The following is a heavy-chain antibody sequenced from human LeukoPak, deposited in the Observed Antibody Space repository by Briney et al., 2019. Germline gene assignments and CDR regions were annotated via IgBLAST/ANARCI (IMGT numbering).Heavy chain of an antibody. CDR2: IRYDGSNK. CDR1: GFTFSSYG. CDR3: AQARGTYSNLHGPKIDY. V-gene: IGHV3-30*02. D-gene: IGHD4-11*01. J-gene: IGHJ4*02. Sequence: GGSLRLSCAASGFTFSSYGMHWVRQAPGKGLEWVAFIRYDGSNKYYADSVKGRFTISRDNSKNTLYLQMNSLRAEDTAVYYCAQARGTYSNLHGPKIDYWGQGTLVTVSS.